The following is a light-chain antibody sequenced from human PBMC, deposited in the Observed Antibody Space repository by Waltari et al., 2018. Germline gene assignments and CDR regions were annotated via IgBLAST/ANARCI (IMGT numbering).Light chain of an antibody. CDR1: KRAVGGYDF. V-gene: IGLV2-11*01. CDR2: DVY. J-gene: IGLJ2*01. Sequence: QSALTQPRSVSGSPGQAVTISCTGTKRAVGGYDFVPWYQQYPGKAPKLIIYDVYKRPPGVPDRFSGSKSGNTASLSISGLLNEDEADFYCCSYAGADSSVLFGGGTTLTVL. CDR3: CSYAGADSSVL.